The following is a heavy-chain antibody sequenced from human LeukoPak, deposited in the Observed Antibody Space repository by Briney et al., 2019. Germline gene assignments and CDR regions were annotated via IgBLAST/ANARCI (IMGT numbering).Heavy chain of an antibody. V-gene: IGHV4-4*02. CDR2: VHRDGYT. J-gene: IGHJ5*02. CDR1: GAPITYY. D-gene: IGHD3-3*01. CDR3: ARANYDFWSGPVGWFDP. Sequence: PSETLSLTCAVSGAPITYYWSWVRQPPGKGLEWIGEVHRDGYTNYNPSLKSRVTISVDTSKNQFSLKLSSVTAADTAVYYCARANYDFWSGPVGWFDPWGQGTLVTVSS.